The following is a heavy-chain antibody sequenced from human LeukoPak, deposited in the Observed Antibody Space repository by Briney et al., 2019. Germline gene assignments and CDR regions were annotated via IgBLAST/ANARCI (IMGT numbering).Heavy chain of an antibody. CDR2: ISSSSSPI. J-gene: IGHJ4*02. Sequence: GGSLRLSCAASGFTFSTYGMNWVRQAPGKGLEWGSHISSSSSPIYYADSVKGRFTISRDNAKNSLYLQMNSLRAEDTAMYYCARGVFDYWGQGTLVAVSS. CDR3: ARGVFDY. CDR1: GFTFSTYG. V-gene: IGHV3-48*01.